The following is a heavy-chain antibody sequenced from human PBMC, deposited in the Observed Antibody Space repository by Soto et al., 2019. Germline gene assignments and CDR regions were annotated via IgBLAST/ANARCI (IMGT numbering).Heavy chain of an antibody. V-gene: IGHV1-2*02. CDR2: INPHSGVT. J-gene: IGHJ4*02. CDR3: ARDPGGSYGY. D-gene: IGHD1-26*01. Sequence: QVPLVQSGAEVKKPGASVKVSCKASGYTFTGYFMHWVRQAPGQGLEWMGWINPHSGVTNYAQKFQGRVTMTRDTFITTDYMELSRLRSDDTAVYYCARDPGGSYGYWGQGTLVTVSS. CDR1: GYTFTGYF.